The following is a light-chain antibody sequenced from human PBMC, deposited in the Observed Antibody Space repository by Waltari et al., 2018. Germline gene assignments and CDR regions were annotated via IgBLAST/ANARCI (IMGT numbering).Light chain of an antibody. CDR2: EVT. V-gene: IGLV2-23*02. Sequence: QSALTQPASVSGSPGQSITIYCTGTSSDVGGYNLVPWYQQHPGEVPKLMIYEVTKRPSGISNRFSASKSGNTSSLTISGLQAEDEADYYCCSFAGSTTVIFGGGTRLTVL. J-gene: IGLJ2*01. CDR1: SSDVGGYNL. CDR3: CSFAGSTTVI.